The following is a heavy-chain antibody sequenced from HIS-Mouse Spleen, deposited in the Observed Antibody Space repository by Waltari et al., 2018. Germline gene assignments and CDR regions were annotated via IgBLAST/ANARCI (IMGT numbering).Heavy chain of an antibody. CDR3: AREIPYSSSWYDWYFDL. CDR2: IYYSGST. Sequence: QLQLHESGPGLVKPSAPLSLTCTVSGCSISSSSYYRGWSRQPPGKGLEWIGSIYYSGSTYYNPSLKSRVTRSVDTSKNQFSLKLSSVTAADTAVYYCAREIPYSSSWYDWYFDLWGRGTLVTVSS. J-gene: IGHJ2*01. CDR1: GCSISSSSYY. D-gene: IGHD6-13*01. V-gene: IGHV4-39*07.